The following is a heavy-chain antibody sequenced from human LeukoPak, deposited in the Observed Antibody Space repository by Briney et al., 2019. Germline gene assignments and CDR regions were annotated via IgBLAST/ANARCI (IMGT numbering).Heavy chain of an antibody. Sequence: GGSLRLSCAASGFTFSSYAMSWVRQAPGKGLEWVSAISGSGGSTYYAGSVKGRFTISRDNSKNMLNLQMNSLRAEDTAIYFFAKRNTAYDILTGSNWFDPWGQGTLVTVSS. CDR3: AKRNTAYDILTGSNWFDP. J-gene: IGHJ5*02. CDR1: GFTFSSYA. D-gene: IGHD3-9*01. CDR2: ISGSGGST. V-gene: IGHV3-23*01.